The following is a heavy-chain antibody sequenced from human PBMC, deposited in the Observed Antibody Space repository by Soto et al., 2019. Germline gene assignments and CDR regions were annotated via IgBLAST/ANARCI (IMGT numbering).Heavy chain of an antibody. CDR3: AKGAYSSSWYAVLDY. J-gene: IGHJ4*02. Sequence: PGGSLRLSCAASGFTFSSYGMHWVRQAPGKGLEWVAVISYDGSNKYYADSVKGRFTISRDNSKNTLYLQMNSLRAEDTAVYYCAKGAYSSSWYAVLDYWGQGTLVTVSS. D-gene: IGHD6-13*01. CDR2: ISYDGSNK. CDR1: GFTFSSYG. V-gene: IGHV3-30*18.